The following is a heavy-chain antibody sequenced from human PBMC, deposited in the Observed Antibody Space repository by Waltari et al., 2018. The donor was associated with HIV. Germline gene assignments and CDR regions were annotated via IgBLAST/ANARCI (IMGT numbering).Heavy chain of an antibody. J-gene: IGHJ6*02. Sequence: EVQLVQSGAEVKKPGESLKISCKGSGYSFTSYWIGWVRQMPGKGLEWMGLLYPVDSDTIYSPSFQGQVTISADKSISTAYLQWSSLKASDTAMYYCARHSDYYGSGSQMDVWGQGTTVTVSS. CDR2: LYPVDSDT. V-gene: IGHV5-51*01. CDR3: ARHSDYYGSGSQMDV. CDR1: GYSFTSYW. D-gene: IGHD3-10*01.